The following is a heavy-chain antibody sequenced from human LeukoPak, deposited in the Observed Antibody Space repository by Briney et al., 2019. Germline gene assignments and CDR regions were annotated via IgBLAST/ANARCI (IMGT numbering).Heavy chain of an antibody. V-gene: IGHV3-9*01. D-gene: IGHD5-18*01. CDR1: GFTFDDYA. Sequence: PGRSLRLSCAASGFTFDDYAMHWVWQAPGKGLEWVSGISWNSGSIGYVDSVKGRFTISRDKAKNSLYLQMNSLRAEDTALYYCAKGVYSYGYLFDYWGQGTLVTVSS. J-gene: IGHJ4*02. CDR3: AKGVYSYGYLFDY. CDR2: ISWNSGSI.